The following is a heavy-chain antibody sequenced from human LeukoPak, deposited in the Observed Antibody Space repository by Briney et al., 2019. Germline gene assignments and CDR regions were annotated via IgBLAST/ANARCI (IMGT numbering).Heavy chain of an antibody. D-gene: IGHD4-17*01. J-gene: IGHJ4*02. CDR3: ARDLPTTVTTPRFDY. CDR1: GFTFSSYW. Sequence: GGSLRLSCAASGFTFSSYWMHWVRQAPGKGLVWVSRINSDGSSTSYADPVKGRFTISRDNAKNTLYLQMNSLRAEDTAVYYCARDLPTTVTTPRFDYWGQGTLVTVSS. V-gene: IGHV3-74*01. CDR2: INSDGSST.